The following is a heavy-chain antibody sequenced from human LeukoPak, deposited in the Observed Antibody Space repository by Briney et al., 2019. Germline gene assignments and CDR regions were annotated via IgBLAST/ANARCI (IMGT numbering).Heavy chain of an antibody. Sequence: GGSLRLSCAGSGFTFNNYGMNWVRQAPGKGLEWVSTMSGDATSTYYADSVKGRFTISRDNSKNTLYLQMNSLRAEDTAVYYCAKRTSGSSWYSSDYWGQGTLVTVSS. CDR3: AKRTSGSSWYSSDY. V-gene: IGHV3-23*01. J-gene: IGHJ4*02. CDR1: GFTFNNYG. D-gene: IGHD6-13*01. CDR2: MSGDATST.